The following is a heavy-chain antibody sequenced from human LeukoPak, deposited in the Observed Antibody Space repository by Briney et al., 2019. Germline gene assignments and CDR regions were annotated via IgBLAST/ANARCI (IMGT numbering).Heavy chain of an antibody. CDR3: AKGGYYYDSSGYYPEGFDY. CDR2: ISSSSSYI. Sequence: GGSLRLSCAASGFTFSSYSMNWVRQAPGKGLEWVSSISSSSSYIYYADSVKGRFTISRDNSKNTLYLQMNSLRAEDTAVYYCAKGGYYYDSSGYYPEGFDYWGQGTLVTVSS. CDR1: GFTFSSYS. J-gene: IGHJ4*02. V-gene: IGHV3-21*04. D-gene: IGHD3-22*01.